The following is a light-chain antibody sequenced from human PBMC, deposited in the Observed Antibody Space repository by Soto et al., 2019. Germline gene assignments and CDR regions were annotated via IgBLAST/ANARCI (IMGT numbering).Light chain of an antibody. V-gene: IGLV2-8*01. Sequence: QSAPTQPPSASGSPGQSVTFSCTGTSSDVGGYNYVSWYQQYPGKAPKLMIYEVYKRSSGVPDRFSGSKSGNTASLTVSGLQPEDEADYYCSAYAGSSTWVFGGGTKLTVL. CDR2: EVY. J-gene: IGLJ2*01. CDR1: SSDVGGYNY. CDR3: SAYAGSSTWV.